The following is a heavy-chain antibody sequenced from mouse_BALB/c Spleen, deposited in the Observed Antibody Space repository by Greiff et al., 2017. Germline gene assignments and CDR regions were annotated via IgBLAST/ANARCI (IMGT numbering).Heavy chain of an antibody. CDR1: GYTFTDYN. CDR3: ARGVGIYYGNPFAY. J-gene: IGHJ3*01. CDR2: INPNNGGT. V-gene: IGHV1-18*01. Sequence: VQLQQSGPELVKPGASVKIPCKASGYTFTDYNMDWVKQSHGKSLEWIGDINPNNGGTIYNQKFKGKATLTVDKSSSTAYMELRSLTSEDTAVYYCARGVGIYYGNPFAYWGQGTLVTVSA. D-gene: IGHD2-1*01.